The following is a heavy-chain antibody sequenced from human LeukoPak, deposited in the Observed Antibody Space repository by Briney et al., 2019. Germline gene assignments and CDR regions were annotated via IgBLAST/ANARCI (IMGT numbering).Heavy chain of an antibody. V-gene: IGHV3-48*04. Sequence: GGSLRLSCAASGFTFSSYSMNWVRQAPGKGLEWVSYISSSGSTIYYADSVKGRFTISRDNAKNSLYLQMNSLRAEDTAVYYCARAITMVRGVIRNNWFDPWGQGTLVTVSS. CDR1: GFTFSSYS. D-gene: IGHD3-10*01. CDR3: ARAITMVRGVIRNNWFDP. J-gene: IGHJ5*02. CDR2: ISSSGSTI.